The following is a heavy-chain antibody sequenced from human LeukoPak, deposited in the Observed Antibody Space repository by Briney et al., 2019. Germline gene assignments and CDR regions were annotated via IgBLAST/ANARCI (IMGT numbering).Heavy chain of an antibody. CDR2: IYYSGST. D-gene: IGHD3-22*01. Sequence: SETLSLTCTVSGGSISSGGYYWSWIRQPPGKGLEWIGYIYYSGSTNYNPSLKSRVTISVDTSKNQFSLKLSSVTAADTAVYYCARHFWYYCDSSGYEEPSLWYFDLWGRGTLVTVSS. V-gene: IGHV4-61*08. J-gene: IGHJ2*01. CDR3: ARHFWYYCDSSGYEEPSLWYFDL. CDR1: GGSISSGGYY.